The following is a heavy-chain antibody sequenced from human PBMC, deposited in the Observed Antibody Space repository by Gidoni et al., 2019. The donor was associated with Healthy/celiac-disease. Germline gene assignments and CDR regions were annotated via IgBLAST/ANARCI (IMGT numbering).Heavy chain of an antibody. D-gene: IGHD2-21*02. CDR3: ARGGGIVVVTAIHDY. V-gene: IGHV1-46*01. J-gene: IGHJ4*02. CDR2: INPSGGST. Sequence: VRQARGQGHEWMGIINPSGGSTSYAQKFQGRVTMTRDTSTSTVYMELSSLRSEDTAVYYCARGGGIVVVTAIHDYWGQGTLVTVSS.